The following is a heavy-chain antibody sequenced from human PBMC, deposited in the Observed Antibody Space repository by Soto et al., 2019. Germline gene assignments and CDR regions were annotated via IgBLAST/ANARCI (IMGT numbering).Heavy chain of an antibody. V-gene: IGHV4-30-2*05. CDR3: ARVWGGAFDI. CDR2: IYRSRST. Sequence: SETLSLTCAVSGGSISSGGYSWSWIRQPPGKGLEWIGYIYRSRSTYYNQSLKKRVNISVDTSKNKFSLKMSSVTAADTAVYYCARVWGGAFDIWGQGTMVTVSS. J-gene: IGHJ3*02. CDR1: GGSISSGGYS. D-gene: IGHD3-10*01.